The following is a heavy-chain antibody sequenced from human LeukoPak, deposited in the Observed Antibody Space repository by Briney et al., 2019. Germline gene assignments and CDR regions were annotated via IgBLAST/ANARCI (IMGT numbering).Heavy chain of an antibody. J-gene: IGHJ5*02. D-gene: IGHD3-22*01. CDR3: ATNKTMMTAAGMFDP. CDR2: VYSSGSP. V-gene: IGHV4-39*01. Sequence: SETLSLTCTVSGASIRTSTYYWGWLRQPPGKGLVWIGSVYSSGSPYYTPSVKSRLTISVDASKTQISLRLRSVTASDTTVYYCATNKTMMTAAGMFDPWGPGTLVTVSS. CDR1: GASIRTSTYY.